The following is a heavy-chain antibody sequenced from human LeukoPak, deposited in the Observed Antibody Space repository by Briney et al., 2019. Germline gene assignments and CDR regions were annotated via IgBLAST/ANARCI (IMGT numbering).Heavy chain of an antibody. CDR3: ARGPSGCHNT. J-gene: IGHJ4*02. D-gene: IGHD5-12*01. V-gene: IGHV3-66*01. CDR1: EFSVGSNY. Sequence: GGSLRLSCAASEFSVGSNYMTWVRQAPGKGLEWVSLIYSGGSTYYADSVKGRFTISRDNSKNTLYLQMNSLRAEDTAVYYCARGPSGCHNTGGQGTLVTVSS. CDR2: IYSGGST.